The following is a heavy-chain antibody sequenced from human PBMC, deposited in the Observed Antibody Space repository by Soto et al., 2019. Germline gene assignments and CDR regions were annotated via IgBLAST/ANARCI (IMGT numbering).Heavy chain of an antibody. D-gene: IGHD3-9*01. CDR3: SRPTEDTGYSISDH. CDR2: IYPGDSDT. J-gene: IGHJ4*02. CDR1: GYKVSTWHNFTSYW. V-gene: IGHV5-51*01. Sequence: GESLKISCMGSGYKVSTWHNFTSYWIAWVRQMPGEGLEWMGIIYPGDSDTRYSPSFQGQVTISADKSINSVYLQWSSLKASDTATYYCSRPTEDTGYSISDHWGQGTLVTVSS.